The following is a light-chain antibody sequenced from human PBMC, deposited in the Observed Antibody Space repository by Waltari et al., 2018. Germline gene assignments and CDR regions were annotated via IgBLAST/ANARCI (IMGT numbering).Light chain of an antibody. CDR1: RSVLYSSNNKKY. V-gene: IGKV4-1*01. CDR2: WAS. J-gene: IGKJ1*01. Sequence: DIVMTQSPDSLAVSLGERATINCRSSRSVLYSSNNKKYITWYQQKPGQPPKLLIYWASTRECGVPDRFSGSGAGTDFTLTICSLQAEDVAVYYCQQYYSTPWTFGQGTKVEIK. CDR3: QQYYSTPWT.